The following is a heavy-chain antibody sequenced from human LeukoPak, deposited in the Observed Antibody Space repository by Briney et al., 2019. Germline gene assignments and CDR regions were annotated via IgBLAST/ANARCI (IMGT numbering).Heavy chain of an antibody. CDR3: ARDGSGYSYGNFDY. CDR1: GGSISSYY. CDR2: IYYSGST. D-gene: IGHD5-18*01. J-gene: IGHJ4*02. V-gene: IGHV4-59*01. Sequence: SETLSLTCTVSGGSISSYYWSWIRQPPGKGLEWIGYIYYSGSTNYNPSLKSRVTISVDTSKNQFSLKLSSVIAADTAVYYCARDGSGYSYGNFDYWGQGTLVTVSS.